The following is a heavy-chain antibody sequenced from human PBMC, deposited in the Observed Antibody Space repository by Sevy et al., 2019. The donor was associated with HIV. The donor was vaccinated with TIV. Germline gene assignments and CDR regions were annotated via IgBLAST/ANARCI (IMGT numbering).Heavy chain of an antibody. CDR1: GLSVTNNG. Sequence: GGSLRLSCEVSGLSVTNNGMHWVRQAPGKGLEWVAVISYDGINKYYGDSVKGGFITSRDRSKNTLYLQMNILRTEDTAVYYCAKDFTGFYGMDVWGQGTTVTVSS. CDR3: AKDFTGFYGMDV. D-gene: IGHD3-9*01. CDR2: ISYDGINK. V-gene: IGHV3-30*18. J-gene: IGHJ6*02.